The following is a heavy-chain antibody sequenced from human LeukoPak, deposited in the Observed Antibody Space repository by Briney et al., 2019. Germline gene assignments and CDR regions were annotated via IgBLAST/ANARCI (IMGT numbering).Heavy chain of an antibody. Sequence: SETLSLTCTVSGGSITSYCWSWIRLPPGKGLEWIGYFCNSGTTSYNPSLMSRLAMSVDRSKNQFSLKLSSVTAADTAVYYCARRSDYVDYWGQGTLVTVSS. CDR3: ARRSDYVDY. V-gene: IGHV4-59*01. CDR2: FCNSGTT. D-gene: IGHD3-3*01. J-gene: IGHJ4*02. CDR1: GGSITSYC.